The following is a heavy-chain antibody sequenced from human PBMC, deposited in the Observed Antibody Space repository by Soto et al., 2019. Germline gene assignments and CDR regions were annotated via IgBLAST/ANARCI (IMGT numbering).Heavy chain of an antibody. J-gene: IGHJ3*02. CDR1: GGSISSYY. CDR2: IYYSGST. V-gene: IGHV4-59*01. D-gene: IGHD3-3*01. CDR3: ARANTIFGVVKNAFDI. Sequence: QVQLQESGPGLVKPSETLSLTCTVSGGSISSYYWSWIRQPPGKGLEWIGYIYYSGSTNYNPSLKSRVTISVDTPKNQFSLKLSSVTAADTAVYYCARANTIFGVVKNAFDIWGQGTMVTVSS.